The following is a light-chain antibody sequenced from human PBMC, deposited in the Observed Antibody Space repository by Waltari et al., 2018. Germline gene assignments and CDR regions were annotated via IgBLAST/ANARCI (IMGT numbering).Light chain of an antibody. CDR1: KLGDQY. CDR2: QDT. Sequence: SYELTQPPSVSVSPGQTASIPCSGDKLGDQYACWYQQKPGKSPLVVLYQDTKRPSGIPERFSGSNSGNTATLTISGTQAMDEADYYCQAWDSSTAVFGGGTKLTVL. V-gene: IGLV3-1*01. J-gene: IGLJ2*01. CDR3: QAWDSSTAV.